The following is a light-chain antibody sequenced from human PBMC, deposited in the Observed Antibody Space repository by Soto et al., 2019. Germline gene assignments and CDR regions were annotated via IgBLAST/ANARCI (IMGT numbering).Light chain of an antibody. Sequence: EIVMTQSPATLSVSPGERATLSCRASQSVSSNLAWYQQKPGQAPRLLIYDASTRATGIPARFSGSGSGTESTLTIGTLNSKDLAFYSCQQNNNWPPNTFGQGTKLETK. J-gene: IGKJ2*01. CDR2: DAS. CDR3: QQNNNWPPNT. CDR1: QSVSSN. V-gene: IGKV3-15*01.